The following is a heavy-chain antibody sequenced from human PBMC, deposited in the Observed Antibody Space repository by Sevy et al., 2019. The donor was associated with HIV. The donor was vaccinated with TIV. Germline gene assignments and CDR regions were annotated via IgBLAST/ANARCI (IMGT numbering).Heavy chain of an antibody. J-gene: IGHJ4*02. CDR2: IYYSGST. Sequence: SETLSLTCTVSGGSISSYYWSWIRQPPGKGLEWIGYIYYSGSTNYNPSLKSRVTISVDTSKNQFSLKLSSVTAADTAVYYCARCLDDFWSGYSRGFDYWGQGTLVTVSS. CDR3: ARCLDDFWSGYSRGFDY. CDR1: GGSISSYY. D-gene: IGHD3-3*01. V-gene: IGHV4-59*08.